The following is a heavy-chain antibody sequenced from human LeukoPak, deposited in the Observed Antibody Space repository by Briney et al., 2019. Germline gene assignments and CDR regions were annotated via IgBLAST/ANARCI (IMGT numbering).Heavy chain of an antibody. J-gene: IGHJ6*03. CDR2: IIPIFGSA. V-gene: IGHV1-69*13. CDR1: GGTFSSYT. D-gene: IGHD6-13*01. CDR3: ASIAAGYYYYMDV. Sequence: SVKVSCKASGGTFSSYTITWVRQAPGQGLEWMGGIIPIFGSANYAQKFQGRVTITADESTSTAYMELSRLRSDDTAVYYCASIAAGYYYYMDVWGKGTTVTISS.